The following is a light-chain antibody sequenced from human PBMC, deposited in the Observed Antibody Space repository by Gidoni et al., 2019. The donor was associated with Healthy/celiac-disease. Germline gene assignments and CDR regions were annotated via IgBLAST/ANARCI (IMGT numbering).Light chain of an antibody. CDR1: QSVSSSY. Sequence: EIVLTQSPGTLSLSPGERATLSCRASQSVSSSYLAWYQQRPGQAPRLLIYGASSRATGIPDRFSGGGSGTDFTLTISRLEPKDFAVYYCQQYGSSPQTFGQGTRVEIK. CDR3: QQYGSSPQT. V-gene: IGKV3-20*01. J-gene: IGKJ1*01. CDR2: GAS.